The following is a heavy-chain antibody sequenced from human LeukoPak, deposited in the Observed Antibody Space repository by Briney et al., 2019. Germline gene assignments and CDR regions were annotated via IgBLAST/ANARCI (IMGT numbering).Heavy chain of an antibody. CDR2: ISYDGSNK. CDR3: ASPIYGSGSYYKGDPDY. Sequence: GGSLRLSCAASGFTFSSYAMSWVRQAPGKGLEWVAVISYDGSNKYYADSVKGRFTISRDNSKNTLYLQMNSLRAEDTAVYYCASPIYGSGSYYKGDPDYWGQGTLVTVSS. D-gene: IGHD3-10*01. V-gene: IGHV3-30-3*01. J-gene: IGHJ4*02. CDR1: GFTFSSYA.